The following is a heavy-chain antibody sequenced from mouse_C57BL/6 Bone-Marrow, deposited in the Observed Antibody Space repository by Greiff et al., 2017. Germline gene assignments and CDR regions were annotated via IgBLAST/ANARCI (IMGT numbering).Heavy chain of an antibody. CDR3: SSFDGNYFDF. V-gene: IGHV14-4*01. CDR2: IDPEIGDT. J-gene: IGHJ2*01. CDR1: GFNIQDDY. Sequence: VQLQQSGAELVRPGASVKLSCTASGFNIQDDYIHCVKQRPEQGLEWIGWIDPEIGDTEYASKFQGKATITSDTSSKTAYLQLSSLTSEDTAVYYCSSFDGNYFDFWGQGTPLTVAS. D-gene: IGHD2-3*01.